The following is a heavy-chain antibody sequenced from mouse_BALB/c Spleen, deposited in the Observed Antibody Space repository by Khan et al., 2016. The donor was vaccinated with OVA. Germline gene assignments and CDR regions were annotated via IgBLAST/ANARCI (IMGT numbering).Heavy chain of an antibody. J-gene: IGHJ2*01. CDR3: TRSYDSYYFDY. V-gene: IGHV1-5*01. Sequence: EVQLQQSGPVLVRPGASVKMSCKASGYTFTSYCIHWVIQRPGQGLEWIGSIDPLSGDTRYNQKFKGKATLTAVTSASTAYMELSNLTNEDSAVYYCTRSYDSYYFDYWGQGTTLTVSS. D-gene: IGHD2-4*01. CDR2: IDPLSGDT. CDR1: GYTFTSYC.